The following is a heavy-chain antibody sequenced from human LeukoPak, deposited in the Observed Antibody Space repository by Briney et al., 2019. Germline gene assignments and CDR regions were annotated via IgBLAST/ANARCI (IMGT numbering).Heavy chain of an antibody. CDR3: ARAFPLDTDPPSYYFDY. CDR1: GGSISSYY. CDR2: IYYSGST. V-gene: IGHV4-59*12. Sequence: SETLSLTCTVSGGSISSYYWSWIRQPPGKGLEWIGYIYYSGSTNYNPSLKSRVTISVDTSKNQFSLKLSSVTAADTAVYYCARAFPLDTDPPSYYFDYWGQGTLVTVSS. D-gene: IGHD2-2*01. J-gene: IGHJ4*02.